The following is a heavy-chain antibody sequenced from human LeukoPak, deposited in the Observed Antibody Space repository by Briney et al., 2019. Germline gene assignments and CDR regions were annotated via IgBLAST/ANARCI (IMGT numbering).Heavy chain of an antibody. D-gene: IGHD3-10*01. V-gene: IGHV3-48*03. Sequence: PGGSLRLSCAASGFTFSSYEMNWVRQAPGKGLEWVSYISSSGSTIYYVDSVKGRFTISRDNAKNSLYLQMNSLRAEDTAVYYCARDSITMVRGVIISRHFDYWGQGTPVTVSS. J-gene: IGHJ4*02. CDR1: GFTFSSYE. CDR2: ISSSGSTI. CDR3: ARDSITMVRGVIISRHFDY.